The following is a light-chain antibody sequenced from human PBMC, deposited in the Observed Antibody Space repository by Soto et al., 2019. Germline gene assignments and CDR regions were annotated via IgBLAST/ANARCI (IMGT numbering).Light chain of an antibody. CDR2: SAS. CDR1: QDISVY. CDR3: QKFNTDPLT. J-gene: IGKJ5*01. Sequence: DIQMTQSPSSLSASVGDRVTITCRASQDISVYLAWYQQKPWKVPKLLIYSASTLQSGVPSRLSGSRSATDFTLTISSLQPEDVATYYCQKFNTDPLTFGQGTRLEIK. V-gene: IGKV1-27*01.